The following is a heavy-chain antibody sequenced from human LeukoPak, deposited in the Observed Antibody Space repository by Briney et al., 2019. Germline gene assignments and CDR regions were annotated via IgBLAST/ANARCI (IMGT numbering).Heavy chain of an antibody. CDR2: ISSSSSYI. D-gene: IGHD3-22*01. J-gene: IGHJ4*02. CDR1: GFTFSSYS. Sequence: GGSLRLSCAASGFTFSSYSMNWVRQAPGKGLEWVSSISSSSSYIYYADSVKGRFTISRDNAKNSLYLQMNSLRAEDTAVYYCALDYDSSGYYLGTDYWGQGTLVTVSS. CDR3: ALDYDSSGYYLGTDY. V-gene: IGHV3-21*01.